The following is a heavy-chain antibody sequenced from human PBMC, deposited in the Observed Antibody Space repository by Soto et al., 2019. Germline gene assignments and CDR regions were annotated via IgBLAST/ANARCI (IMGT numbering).Heavy chain of an antibody. Sequence: LSLTCTVSGGSSSSRNRYWGWLRQPPGRGLEWIGSTYESGSSDYNPSLKSRVTMSVDMSKNQFSLKINSVTAADTAMYFCARHGDTGSLRTWFDLWGQGTLVTVSS. CDR3: ARHGDTGSLRTWFDL. V-gene: IGHV4-39*01. D-gene: IGHD1-26*01. J-gene: IGHJ5*02. CDR1: GGSSSSRNRY. CDR2: TYESGSS.